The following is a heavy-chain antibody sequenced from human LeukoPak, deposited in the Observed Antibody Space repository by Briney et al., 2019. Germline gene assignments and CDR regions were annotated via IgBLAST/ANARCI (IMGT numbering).Heavy chain of an antibody. CDR3: AKARGGAAAAGGDAMDV. D-gene: IGHD6-13*01. Sequence: GRSLRLSCVASGFTFSSYGMHWVRQAPGKGLEWVAVIWNDGRNKVYTDSVKGRFTVSRDNSKNTLYLQMNNLRAEDTAVFYCAKARGGAAAAGGDAMDVWGQGTTVTVSS. V-gene: IGHV3-33*06. CDR1: GFTFSSYG. CDR2: IWNDGRNK. J-gene: IGHJ6*02.